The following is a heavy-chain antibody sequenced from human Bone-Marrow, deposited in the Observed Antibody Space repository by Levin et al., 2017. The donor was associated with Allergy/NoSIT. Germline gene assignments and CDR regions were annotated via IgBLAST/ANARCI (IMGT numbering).Heavy chain of an antibody. CDR3: ARGELGSGYLFDY. Sequence: GASVKVSCKTSGYTFTSFDINWVRQATGQGLEWMGWIYPNSDNAGYAQKFQGRVTMTRNTSISTAYMELSSLRSEDTAIYYCARGELGSGYLFDYWGQGTLVTVSS. J-gene: IGHJ4*02. D-gene: IGHD5-12*01. CDR1: GYTFTSFD. V-gene: IGHV1-8*01. CDR2: IYPNSDNA.